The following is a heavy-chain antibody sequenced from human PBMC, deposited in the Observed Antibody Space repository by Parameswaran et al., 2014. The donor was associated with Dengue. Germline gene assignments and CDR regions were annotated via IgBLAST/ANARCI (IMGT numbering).Heavy chain of an antibody. D-gene: IGHD3-22*01. J-gene: IGHJ3*01. CDR2: IRQDGGET. CDR3: ARDPSPYDSSAYYDALDV. V-gene: IGHV3-7*01. Sequence: WIRQPPGRGWSGWPTIRQDGGETHYVDSVEGRFTISRDNAKNSLYLQMNSLRAEDTAVYYCARDPSPYDSSAYYDALDVWGQGTMVTVSS.